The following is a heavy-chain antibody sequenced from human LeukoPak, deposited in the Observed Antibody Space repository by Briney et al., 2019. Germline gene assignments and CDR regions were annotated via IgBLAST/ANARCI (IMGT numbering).Heavy chain of an antibody. CDR1: GFIVSNNY. CDR2: IYSGGTT. Sequence: PGGSLRLSCAASGFIVSNNYMSWVRQAPGKGLEWVSVIYSGGTTYFADSVKGRFSISRDSSKDTLYLQMNSLRAEDTAVYYCAKDHAGSGRAFESWGQGTLVTVSS. V-gene: IGHV3-66*02. D-gene: IGHD2-15*01. J-gene: IGHJ4*02. CDR3: AKDHAGSGRAFES.